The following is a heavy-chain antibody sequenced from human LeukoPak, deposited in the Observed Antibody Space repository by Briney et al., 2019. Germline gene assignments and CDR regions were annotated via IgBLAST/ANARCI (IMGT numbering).Heavy chain of an antibody. CDR2: INPSGGST. CDR1: GYTFTSYY. D-gene: IGHD3-22*01. CDR3: ASPLPTYYYDSSGLFGAFDI. V-gene: IGHV1-46*01. J-gene: IGHJ3*02. Sequence: ASVKVSCKASGYTFTSYYMHWVRQAPGQGLEWMGIINPSGGSTRYAQKFQGRVTMTRDTSTSTVYMELSSLRSEDTAVYYCASPLPTYYYDSSGLFGAFDIWGQGTMVTVSS.